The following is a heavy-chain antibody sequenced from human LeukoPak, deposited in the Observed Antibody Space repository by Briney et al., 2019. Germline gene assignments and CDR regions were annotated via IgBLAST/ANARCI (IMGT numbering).Heavy chain of an antibody. J-gene: IGHJ1*01. V-gene: IGHV3-21*04. CDR1: GFTFSSYG. Sequence: GGSLRLSCAASGFTFSSYGMHWVRQAPGKGLEWVSCITSTSNNKFYADSLGGRFTISRDNAKNSLYLQMNTLRAEDTAVYYCAKNRGDYDPEYFQHWGQGTLVTVSS. CDR2: ITSTSNNK. D-gene: IGHD4-17*01. CDR3: AKNRGDYDPEYFQH.